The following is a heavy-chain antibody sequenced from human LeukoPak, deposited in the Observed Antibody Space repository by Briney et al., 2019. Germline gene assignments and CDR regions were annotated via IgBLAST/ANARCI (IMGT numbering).Heavy chain of an antibody. D-gene: IGHD7-27*01. CDR1: GGSISNSSYY. Sequence: SETLSLTCIVSGGSISNSSYYWSWIRQHPGKGLEWIGYIYYSGSTYYSPSLKSRVTISVDTSKNQFSLKLSSVTAADTAVYYCARDRWSGDRRTDYFDYWGQGTLVTVSS. CDR2: IYYSGST. V-gene: IGHV4-31*03. CDR3: ARDRWSGDRRTDYFDY. J-gene: IGHJ4*02.